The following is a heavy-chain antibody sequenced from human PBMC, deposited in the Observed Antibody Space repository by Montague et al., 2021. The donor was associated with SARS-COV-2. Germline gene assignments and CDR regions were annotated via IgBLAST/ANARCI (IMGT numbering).Heavy chain of an antibody. CDR3: ARAPFRITFGGVITRLRGYYFDY. D-gene: IGHD3-16*01. J-gene: IGHJ4*02. CDR1: GGSFSGYY. Sequence: SETLSLTCAVYGGSFSGYYWSWIRQPPGKGLEWIGEINHSGSTNYNPSLKSRVTISVDTSKNQFSLKLSSVTAADTAVYYCARAPFRITFGGVITRLRGYYFDYWGQGTLVTVSS. V-gene: IGHV4-34*01. CDR2: INHSGST.